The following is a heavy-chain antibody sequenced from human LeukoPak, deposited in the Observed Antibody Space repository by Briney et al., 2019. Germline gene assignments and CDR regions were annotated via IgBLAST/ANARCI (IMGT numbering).Heavy chain of an antibody. Sequence: SETQTLPCAVYGESVSGYYWSWIRQPPGKGLEWIGEINHSGSTNYNPSLKSRVTISVDTSKNQFSLKLSSVTAADTAVYYCARTISYWSLRYVDWFDYWGQPTLVTVPS. V-gene: IGHV4-34*01. CDR1: GESVSGYY. CDR3: ARTISYWSLRYVDWFDY. CDR2: INHSGST. J-gene: IGHJ4*02. D-gene: IGHD3-9*01.